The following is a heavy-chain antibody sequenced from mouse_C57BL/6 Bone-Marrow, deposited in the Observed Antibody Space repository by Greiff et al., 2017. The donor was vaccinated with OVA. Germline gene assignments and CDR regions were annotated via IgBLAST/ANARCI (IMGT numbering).Heavy chain of an antibody. V-gene: IGHV14-4*01. Sequence: EVQLQQSGAELVRPGASVKLSCTASGFNIKDDYMHWVKQRPEQGLEWIGWIDPENGDTEYASKFQGKATITADTSSNTAYRQLSSLTSEDTAVYYCTSYGNFDYWGQGTTRTVSS. J-gene: IGHJ2*01. CDR2: IDPENGDT. CDR3: TSYGNFDY. CDR1: GFNIKDDY. D-gene: IGHD2-1*01.